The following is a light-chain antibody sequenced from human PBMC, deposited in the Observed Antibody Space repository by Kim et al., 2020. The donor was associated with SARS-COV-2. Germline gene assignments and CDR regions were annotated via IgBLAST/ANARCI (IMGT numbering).Light chain of an antibody. CDR3: WSYAGSDTFV. CDR2: EIT. V-gene: IGLV2-23*02. Sequence: GQSITSSCTVTSCAVGGYNLVSWYQQHPGKAPKLLIYEITKRPSGVSTRFSGSRSGSRASLTIAGLQAEDEADYYCWSYAGSDTFVFGTGTKVTVL. J-gene: IGLJ1*01. CDR1: SCAVGGYNL.